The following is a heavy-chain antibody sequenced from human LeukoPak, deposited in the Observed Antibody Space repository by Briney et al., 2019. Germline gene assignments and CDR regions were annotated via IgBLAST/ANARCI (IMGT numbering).Heavy chain of an antibody. V-gene: IGHV1-2*02. CDR2: INPATGVT. CDR3: ARAIPIVPYPILRGDY. Sequence: ASVKVSCKTSGYSFTIHHLHWVRQGPGQGLEWVGLINPATGVTNYAPKFQGRVTMTRDTSITTAYMDLARLTSDDTAVYYCARAIPIVPYPILRGDYWGQGTQVTVAS. CDR1: GYSFTIHH. J-gene: IGHJ4*02. D-gene: IGHD2-8*01.